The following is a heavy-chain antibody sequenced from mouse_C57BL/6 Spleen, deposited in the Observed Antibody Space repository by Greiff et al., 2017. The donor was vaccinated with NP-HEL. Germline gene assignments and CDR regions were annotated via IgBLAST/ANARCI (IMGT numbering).Heavy chain of an antibody. CDR3: ASPYYYGSSWFAY. CDR1: GFTFSSYA. D-gene: IGHD1-1*01. J-gene: IGHJ3*01. Sequence: EVKLVESGGGLVKPGGSLKLSCAASGFTFSSYAMSWVRQTPEKRLEWVATISAGGSYTYYPDNVKGRFTISRDNAKNNLYLQMSHLKSEDTAMYYCASPYYYGSSWFAYWGQGTLVTVSA. CDR2: ISAGGSYT. V-gene: IGHV5-4*03.